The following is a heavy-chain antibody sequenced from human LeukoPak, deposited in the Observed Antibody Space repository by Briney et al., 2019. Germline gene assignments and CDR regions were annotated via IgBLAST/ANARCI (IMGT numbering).Heavy chain of an antibody. CDR1: GGTFSSYA. V-gene: IGHV1-69*06. J-gene: IGHJ4*02. D-gene: IGHD2-2*01. CDR3: ARAPLHLAMYHYFDY. Sequence: SVKVSCKASGGTFSSYAISWVRQAPGQGLEWMGGIIPIFGTANYAQKFQGRVTITADKSTSTAYMELSSLRSEDTAVYYCARAPLHLAMYHYFDYWGQGTLVTVSS. CDR2: IIPIFGTA.